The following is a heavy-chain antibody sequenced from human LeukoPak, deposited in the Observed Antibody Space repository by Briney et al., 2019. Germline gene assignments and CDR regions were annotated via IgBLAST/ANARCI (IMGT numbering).Heavy chain of an antibody. D-gene: IGHD1-26*01. CDR2: IRYDGSNK. CDR3: AKDLRGRELLCFDY. J-gene: IGHJ4*02. V-gene: IGHV3-30*02. Sequence: GGSLRLSCAASGFTFSSYGMHWVRQAPGKGLEWVALIRYDGSNKYYADSVKGRFTISRDNSKNTLYLQMNSLRAEDTAVYYCAKDLRGRELLCFDYWGQGTLVTVSS. CDR1: GFTFSSYG.